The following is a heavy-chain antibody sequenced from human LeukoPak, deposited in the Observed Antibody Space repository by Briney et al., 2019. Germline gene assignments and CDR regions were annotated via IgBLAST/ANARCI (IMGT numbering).Heavy chain of an antibody. CDR3: ARDLGIQLWFLGY. Sequence: ASENLSCKASGYTFTSYYMHWVRQAPGHPLEWMGIINPSGGSTSYAQKFKGRVTITMDTSTSTFYMELSSLRSEDTAVYYCARDLGIQLWFLGYWGQRTLVTAAS. D-gene: IGHD5-18*01. CDR2: INPSGGST. J-gene: IGHJ4*02. V-gene: IGHV1-46*01. CDR1: GYTFTSYY.